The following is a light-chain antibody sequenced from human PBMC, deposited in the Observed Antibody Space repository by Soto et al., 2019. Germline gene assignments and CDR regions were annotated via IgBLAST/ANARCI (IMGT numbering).Light chain of an antibody. Sequence: QTVVTQEPSLTVSPGGAVTLTCASSTGPVTSGNFPNWFQQKPGQPPRSLLYSTNNKHSWTPARFSGSLLGGKAALTLSDVQPEDEADYYCLLHSGSLRVFGGGTKLTVL. V-gene: IGLV7-43*01. CDR1: TGPVTSGNF. CDR2: STN. CDR3: LLHSGSLRV. J-gene: IGLJ3*02.